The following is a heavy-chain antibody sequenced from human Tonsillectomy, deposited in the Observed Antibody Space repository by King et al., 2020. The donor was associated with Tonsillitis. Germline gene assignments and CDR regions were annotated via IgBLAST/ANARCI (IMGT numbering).Heavy chain of an antibody. V-gene: IGHV3-30*04. CDR1: GFTFSSYA. CDR2: ISYDETNK. CDR3: ARSYFYDTGGYYLGD. D-gene: IGHD3-22*01. J-gene: IGHJ4*02. Sequence: QLVQSGGGVVQPGWSLRLSCAASGFTFSSYAMHWVRQAPGKGLEWVAIISYDETNKYYPDSVQGRFTISRDNSKNTLYLQMNSLRAEDTAVYYCARSYFYDTGGYYLGDWGQGTLVTVSS.